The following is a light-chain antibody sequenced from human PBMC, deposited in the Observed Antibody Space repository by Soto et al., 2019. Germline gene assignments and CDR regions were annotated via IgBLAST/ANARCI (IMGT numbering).Light chain of an antibody. CDR1: QSLLNSDGKTY. J-gene: IGKJ4*01. V-gene: IGKV2D-29*02. CDR2: GVS. Sequence: EIVMTQTPFSLSVTPGQPASISCRASQSLLNSDGKTYLYWYLQKPGQSPHLLIYGVSKRFSGVAERFSGSGSGTDFTLKISRVEAEDVGLYYCMQSIQFPLTFGGGTKVEIK. CDR3: MQSIQFPLT.